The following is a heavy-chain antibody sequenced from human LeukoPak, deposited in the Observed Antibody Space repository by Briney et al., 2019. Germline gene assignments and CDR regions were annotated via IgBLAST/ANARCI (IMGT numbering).Heavy chain of an antibody. J-gene: IGHJ4*02. CDR2: ISSSGSTI. CDR1: GFTFSSYG. V-gene: IGHV3-48*04. CDR3: ARFRAVAGYFDY. Sequence: GGSLRLSCAASGFTFSSYGMHWIRQAPGKGLEWVSYISSSGSTIYYADSVKGRFTISRDNAKNSLYLQMNSLRAEDTAVYYCARFRAVAGYFDYWGQGTLVTVSS. D-gene: IGHD6-19*01.